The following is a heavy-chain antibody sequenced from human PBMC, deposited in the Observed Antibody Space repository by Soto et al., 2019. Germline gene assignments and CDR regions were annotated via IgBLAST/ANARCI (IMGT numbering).Heavy chain of an antibody. D-gene: IGHD3-3*01. J-gene: IGHJ4*02. CDR2: IFSNDEK. V-gene: IGHV2-26*01. CDR3: ARAYYDFWSGYTYYFDY. CDR1: GFSLSNARMG. Sequence: QVTLKESGPVLVKPTETLTLTCTVSGFSLSNARMGVSWIRQPPGKALEWLAHIFSNDEKSYSTSLKSRLTISKDTSKSQVVLTMTNMDPVDTATYYCARAYYDFWSGYTYYFDYWGQGSLVTVSS.